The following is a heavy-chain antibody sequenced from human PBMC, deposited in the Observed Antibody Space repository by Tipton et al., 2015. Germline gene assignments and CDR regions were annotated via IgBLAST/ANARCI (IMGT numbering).Heavy chain of an antibody. J-gene: IGHJ5*02. V-gene: IGHV1-8*01. CDR1: GYTFTSYD. CDR3: ARGQSSPFFDP. CDR2: MSANSGVT. Sequence: QVQLVQSGAEVKKPGASVKVSCKASGYTFTSYDINWFRQATGQGLEWMGWMSANSGVTGYAQKFQGRVTMTRDTSVRTAYMELSSLRSEDPAVYYWARGQSSPFFDPWGQGTLVPVSS.